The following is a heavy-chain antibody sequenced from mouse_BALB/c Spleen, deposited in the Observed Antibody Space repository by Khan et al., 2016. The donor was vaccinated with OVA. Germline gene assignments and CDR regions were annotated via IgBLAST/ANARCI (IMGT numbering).Heavy chain of an antibody. Sequence: QVQLKQSGPGLVQPSQSLSITCTVSGFSLTRYGVHWVRQSPGKGLEWLGVIWSGGTTDYNAAFISRLSISKDNSKSQVFFKMNCLQVNDKVIYFYARNGDYDHWYFDVWVTGTTVTVSS. CDR3: ARNGDYDHWYFDV. CDR1: GFSLTRYG. J-gene: IGHJ1*03. D-gene: IGHD2-13*01. V-gene: IGHV2-2*02. CDR2: IWSGGTT.